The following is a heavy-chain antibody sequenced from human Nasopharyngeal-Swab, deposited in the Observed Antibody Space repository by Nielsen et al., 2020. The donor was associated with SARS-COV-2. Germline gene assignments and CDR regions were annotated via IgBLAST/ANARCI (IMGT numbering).Heavy chain of an antibody. CDR1: AYNFRDYW. V-gene: IGHV3-74*01. CDR3: ARAYYFDS. Sequence: GVLKISCVASAYNFRDYWMHWVRQAPGKGLVWVARIKSDGSSTSYADSVKGRFTISRDNAKNTLFLQMNSLRAEDTAVYYCARAYYFDSWGQGTLVTVSS. J-gene: IGHJ4*02. CDR2: IKSDGSST.